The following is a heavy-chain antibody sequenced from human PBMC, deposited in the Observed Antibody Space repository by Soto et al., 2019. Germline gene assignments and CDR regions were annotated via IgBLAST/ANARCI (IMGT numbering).Heavy chain of an antibody. CDR1: GYTLTELS. CDR3: ARDKNPIAAAGTSWFDP. D-gene: IGHD6-13*01. V-gene: IGHV1-24*01. J-gene: IGHJ5*02. Sequence: ASVKVSCKVSGYTLTELSMHWVRQAPGKGLEWMGGFDPEDGETIYAQKFQGRVTITADESTSTAYMELSSLRSEDTAVYYCARDKNPIAAAGTSWFDPWGQGTLVT. CDR2: FDPEDGET.